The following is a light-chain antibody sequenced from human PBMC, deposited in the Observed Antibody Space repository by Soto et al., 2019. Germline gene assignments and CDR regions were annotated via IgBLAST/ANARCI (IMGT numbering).Light chain of an antibody. CDR1: QSVSTD. CDR3: HQYNDWPLT. V-gene: IGKV3-15*01. CDR2: GAS. J-gene: IGKJ4*01. Sequence: EIVMTKSPATLSVSPGEGATLSCRASQSVSTDLAWYRQKPVQAPRLLIYGASSRAPDIPARFSGSGSGTEFTLTISRLQSEDFAVYYCHQYNDWPLTFGGGTKVEIK.